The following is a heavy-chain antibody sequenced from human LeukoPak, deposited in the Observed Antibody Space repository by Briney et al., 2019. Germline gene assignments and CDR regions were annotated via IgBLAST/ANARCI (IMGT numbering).Heavy chain of an antibody. CDR2: INPSGGST. J-gene: IGHJ4*02. CDR3: ARDQNSYGYFDY. CDR1: GYTFTSYY. V-gene: IGHV1-46*01. D-gene: IGHD5-18*01. Sequence: EASVKVSCKASGYTFTSYYMHWVRQAPGQGLEWMGLINPSGGSTSYAQKFQGRVTMTRDAPTSTVYMELSSLRSEDTAVYYCARDQNSYGYFDYWGQGTLVTVSS.